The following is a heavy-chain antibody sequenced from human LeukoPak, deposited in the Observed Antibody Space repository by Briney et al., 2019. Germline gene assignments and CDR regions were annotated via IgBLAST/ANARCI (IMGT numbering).Heavy chain of an antibody. D-gene: IGHD1-14*01. CDR3: ARGVEPLAANTLAY. V-gene: IGHV3-53*01. CDR1: GFTVITHD. Sequence: GRSLRLSCAASGFTVITHDMTWVRQAPGKGLEWVSVLYSDGNTKYADSVQGRFTISRDNSKNTLYLEMNSLSPDDTAVYYCARGVEPLAANTLAYWGQGTLVTVSS. CDR2: LYSDGNT. J-gene: IGHJ4*02.